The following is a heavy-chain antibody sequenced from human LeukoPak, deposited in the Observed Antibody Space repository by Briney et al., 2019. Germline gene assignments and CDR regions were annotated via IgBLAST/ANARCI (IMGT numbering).Heavy chain of an antibody. CDR1: GFTFSSYA. Sequence: GSLRLSCAASGFTFSSYAMHWVRQAPGKGLEWVAVISYDGSNKYYADSVKGRFTISRDNSKNTLYLQMNSLRAEDTAVYCCARDRRDVKNWFDPWGQGTLVTVSS. J-gene: IGHJ5*02. V-gene: IGHV3-30-3*01. CDR3: ARDRRDVKNWFDP. CDR2: ISYDGSNK.